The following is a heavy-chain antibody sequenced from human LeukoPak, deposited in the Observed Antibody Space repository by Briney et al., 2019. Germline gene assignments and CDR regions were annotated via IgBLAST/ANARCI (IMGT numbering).Heavy chain of an antibody. V-gene: IGHV4-34*01. Sequence: SETLSLTCAVYGGSFSGYYWSWIRQPPGKGLEWIGEINHSGSTNYNPSLKSRVTISVDTSKNQFSLKLSSVTAADTAVYYCARGLVVVTAIPGYDAFDIWGQGTMVTVSS. D-gene: IGHD2-21*02. CDR2: INHSGST. CDR1: GGSFSGYY. CDR3: ARGLVVVTAIPGYDAFDI. J-gene: IGHJ3*02.